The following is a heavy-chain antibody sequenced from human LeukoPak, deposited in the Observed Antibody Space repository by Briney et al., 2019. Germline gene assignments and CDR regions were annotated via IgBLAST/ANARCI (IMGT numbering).Heavy chain of an antibody. V-gene: IGHV3-23*01. Sequence: GGSLRLSCAASGFTFSSYGMSWVRQAPGKGLEWVSAISGSGGSTYYADSVKGRFTISRDNSKNTLYLQMNSLRAEDTAVYYCARDLRYSGISTWAFDIWGQGTMVTVSS. CDR2: ISGSGGST. J-gene: IGHJ3*02. CDR3: ARDLRYSGISTWAFDI. CDR1: GFTFSSYG. D-gene: IGHD1-26*01.